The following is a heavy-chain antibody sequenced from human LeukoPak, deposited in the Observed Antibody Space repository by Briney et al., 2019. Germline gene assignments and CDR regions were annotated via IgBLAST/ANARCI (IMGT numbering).Heavy chain of an antibody. J-gene: IGHJ6*03. D-gene: IGHD6-6*01. CDR3: ARAQGRAARPRGYYYYMDV. V-gene: IGHV1-2*06. Sequence: ASVKVSCKASGYTFTGYYMHWVRQAPGQGLEWMGRINPNSGGTNYAQKFQGRVTMTRDTSISTAYMELSSLRSEDTAVYYCARAQGRAARPRGYYYYMDVWGKGTTVTVSS. CDR2: INPNSGGT. CDR1: GYTFTGYY.